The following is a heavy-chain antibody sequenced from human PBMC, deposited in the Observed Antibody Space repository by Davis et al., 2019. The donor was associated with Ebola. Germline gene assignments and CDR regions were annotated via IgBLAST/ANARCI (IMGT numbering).Heavy chain of an antibody. Sequence: PGGSLRLSCVASGFTFSAFAMHWVRQAPGKGLQWVAVISYDGNNQNYADSVKGRFTISRDNSKNTLHLQMNSLTSEDTAVYYCAKKGREYCSSSSCPPDALDVWGPGTVVTVSS. CDR2: ISYDGNNQ. V-gene: IGHV3-30-3*01. D-gene: IGHD2-2*01. CDR1: GFTFSAFA. CDR3: AKKGREYCSSSSCPPDALDV. J-gene: IGHJ3*01.